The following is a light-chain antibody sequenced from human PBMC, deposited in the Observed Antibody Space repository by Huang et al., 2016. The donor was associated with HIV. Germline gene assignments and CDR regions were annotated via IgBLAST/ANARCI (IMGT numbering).Light chain of an antibody. CDR3: QQSYNIPRT. J-gene: IGKJ2*01. Sequence: DIQMTQAPPSLSAAVGDRVIITCRASQIINNYLNWYQQMPGRAPKLVISGASSLQGGVSSRFSGSGSGTDFTLTIRDLQPEDTATYHCQQSYNIPRTFGQGTLLEI. CDR1: QIINNY. CDR2: GAS. V-gene: IGKV1-39*01.